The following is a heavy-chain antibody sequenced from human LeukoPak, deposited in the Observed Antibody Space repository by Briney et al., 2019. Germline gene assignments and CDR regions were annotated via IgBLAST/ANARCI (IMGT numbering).Heavy chain of an antibody. Sequence: PGGSLRLSCVASGFTFSSYWMHWVREVPRKGLVWVSRINGDGRNINYADSVRGRFTISRDNAKNTLYLQMNTLRVEDTAVYYCTRDLMDYDVSTGLHHYYMDVWGQGTTVTDSS. V-gene: IGHV3-74*01. CDR3: TRDLMDYDVSTGLHHYYMDV. CDR1: GFTFSSYW. D-gene: IGHD3-9*01. J-gene: IGHJ6*02. CDR2: INGDGRNI.